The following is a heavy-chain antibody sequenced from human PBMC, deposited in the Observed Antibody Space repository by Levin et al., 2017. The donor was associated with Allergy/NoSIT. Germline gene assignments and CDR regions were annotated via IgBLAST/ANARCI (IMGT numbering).Heavy chain of an antibody. Sequence: GGSLRLSCAASGFTFSSYGMHWVRQAPGKGLEWVAVIWYDGSNKYYADSVKGRFTISRDNSKNTLYLQMNSLRAEDTAVYYCARGLSYYDILTGYYFPFDYWGQGTLVTVSS. CDR1: GFTFSSYG. CDR2: IWYDGSNK. D-gene: IGHD3-9*01. CDR3: ARGLSYYDILTGYYFPFDY. J-gene: IGHJ4*02. V-gene: IGHV3-33*01.